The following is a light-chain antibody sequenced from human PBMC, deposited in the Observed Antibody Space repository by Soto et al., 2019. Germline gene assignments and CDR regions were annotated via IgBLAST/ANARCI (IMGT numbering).Light chain of an antibody. CDR2: NSS. Sequence: EIVLTQSPGTLSLSPGERATLSCRASQSVRSNYLAWYQQKPGQAPRLLIYNSSTRATGIADRFSSSGSGTDFTLTISRLEPEDFALYYCQQYRDLPQTFGQGTQVEIK. J-gene: IGKJ1*01. CDR3: QQYRDLPQT. CDR1: QSVRSNY. V-gene: IGKV3-20*01.